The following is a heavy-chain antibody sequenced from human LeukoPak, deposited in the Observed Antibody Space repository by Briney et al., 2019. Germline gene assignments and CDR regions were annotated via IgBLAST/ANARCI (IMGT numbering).Heavy chain of an antibody. CDR2: IFYSGSP. J-gene: IGHJ4*02. CDR1: GGSISSYY. V-gene: IGHV4-59*12. CDR3: ARVGHIAAAGTYDY. D-gene: IGHD6-13*01. Sequence: AETLSLTCTVSGGSISSYYWSWIRQPPGKGLECIANIFYSGSPNYNPSLKSRGTISFDTSKNHFPLKLISVSAANTAVYYCARVGHIAAAGTYDYWGQGTLVTVSS.